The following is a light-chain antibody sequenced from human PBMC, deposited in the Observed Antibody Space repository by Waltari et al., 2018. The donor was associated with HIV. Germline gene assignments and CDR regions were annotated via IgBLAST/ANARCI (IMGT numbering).Light chain of an antibody. Sequence: IVLMQSPGTLSLSPGERATLSCRASQSVTSNSLAWFQQKPGQAPSLLIYGASSMATGTPDRFSAGGSGTDFTLTISGLEPEDFAVYFCHQYGSSPWTFGQGAKVEIK. V-gene: IGKV3-20*01. CDR3: HQYGSSPWT. J-gene: IGKJ1*01. CDR2: GAS. CDR1: QSVTSNS.